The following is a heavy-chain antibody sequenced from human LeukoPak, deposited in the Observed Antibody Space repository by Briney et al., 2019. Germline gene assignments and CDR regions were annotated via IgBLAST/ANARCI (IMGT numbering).Heavy chain of an antibody. D-gene: IGHD1-7*01. CDR3: TTDLFLELPDY. Sequence: PGGSLRLSCAASGFTVSRNYMSWVRQAPGKGLEWVGRIKSKTDGGTTDYAAPVKGRFTISRDDSKNTLYLQMNSLKTEDTAVYYCTTDLFLELPDYWGQGTLVTVSS. CDR2: IKSKTDGGTT. V-gene: IGHV3-15*01. CDR1: GFTVSRNY. J-gene: IGHJ4*02.